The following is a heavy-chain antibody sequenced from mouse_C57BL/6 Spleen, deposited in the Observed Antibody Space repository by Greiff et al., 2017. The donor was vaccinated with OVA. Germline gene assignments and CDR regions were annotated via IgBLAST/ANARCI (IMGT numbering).Heavy chain of an antibody. V-gene: IGHV5-17*01. CDR3: ARRAGDYAMDY. Sequence: EVQVVESGGGLVKPGGSLKLSCAASGFTFSDYGMHWVRQAPEKGLEWVAYISSGSSTIYYADTVKGRFTISRDNTKNTLFLQMTSLSSEDTTMYYCARRAGDYAMDYWGQGTSVTVSS. CDR2: ISSGSSTI. J-gene: IGHJ4*01. D-gene: IGHD4-1*01. CDR1: GFTFSDYG.